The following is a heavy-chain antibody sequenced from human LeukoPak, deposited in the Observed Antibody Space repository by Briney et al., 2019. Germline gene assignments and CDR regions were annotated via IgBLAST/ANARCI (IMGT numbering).Heavy chain of an antibody. CDR1: GFSFSTYA. CDR2: TSGNGAKT. CDR3: AKDFGWPFDY. D-gene: IGHD6-19*01. J-gene: IGHJ4*02. V-gene: IGHV3-23*01. Sequence: GGSLRLSCAASGFSFSTYALSWVRQAPGKGLEWVSATSGNGAKTYYADSVRGRFTISRDNSKNTLYLQMNSLRAEDTAVYYCAKDFGWPFDYWGQGTLVTASS.